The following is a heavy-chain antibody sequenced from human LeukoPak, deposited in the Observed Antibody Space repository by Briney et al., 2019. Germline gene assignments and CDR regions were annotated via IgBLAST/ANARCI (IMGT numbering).Heavy chain of an antibody. J-gene: IGHJ3*02. V-gene: IGHV3-23*01. Sequence: GGSLRLSCAASGFTFSSYAMSWVRQAPGKGLEWVPAISGSGGSTYYADSVKGRFTISRDNSKNTLYLQMNSLRAEATAVYYCVKEEGKKSEKLRYFDWLSTALDAFDIWGQGTMVTVSS. CDR3: VKEEGKKSEKLRYFDWLSTALDAFDI. CDR1: GFTFSSYA. CDR2: ISGSGGST. D-gene: IGHD3-9*01.